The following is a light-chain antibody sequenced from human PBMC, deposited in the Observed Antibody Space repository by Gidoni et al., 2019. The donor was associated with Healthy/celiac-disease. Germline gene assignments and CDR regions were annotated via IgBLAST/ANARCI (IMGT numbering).Light chain of an antibody. CDR1: KLGDKY. CDR2: QDS. CDR3: QAWDSSTVV. V-gene: IGLV3-1*01. Sequence: SYELIQPPSVSVSPGQTASITCSGDKLGDKYACWYQQKPGQSPVLVIYQDSKRPSGLPERFSGSNSRNTATLTISGTQAMDEADYYCQAWDSSTVVFGGGTKLTVL. J-gene: IGLJ2*01.